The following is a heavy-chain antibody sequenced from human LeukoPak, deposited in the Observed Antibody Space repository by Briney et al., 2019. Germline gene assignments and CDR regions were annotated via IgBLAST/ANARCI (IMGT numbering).Heavy chain of an antibody. J-gene: IGHJ5*02. Sequence: GGSLRLSCAACGFTFSSYWMHWVRQAPGKGLVWVSRINSDGKTPTYADSVKGRFTISRDNAKNSLYLQMNSLRAEDTAVYYCARDYDFWSGYYIWFDPWGQGTLVTVSS. CDR2: INSDGKTP. D-gene: IGHD3-3*01. V-gene: IGHV3-74*01. CDR1: GFTFSSYW. CDR3: ARDYDFWSGYYIWFDP.